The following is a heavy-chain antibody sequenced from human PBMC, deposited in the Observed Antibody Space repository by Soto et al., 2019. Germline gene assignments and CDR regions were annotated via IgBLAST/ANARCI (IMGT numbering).Heavy chain of an antibody. CDR1: GYSFTSYW. CDR2: IDPSDSYT. Sequence: EVQLVQSGAEVKKPGESLRISCKGSGYSFTSYWISWVRQMPGKGLEWMGRIDPSDSYTNYSPSFQGHVTISADKSISTAYLQWSSLKASDTAMYYCAREAAPINSEFQYYDYWGQGTLVTVSS. J-gene: IGHJ4*02. D-gene: IGHD6-13*01. V-gene: IGHV5-10-1*03. CDR3: AREAAPINSEFQYYDY.